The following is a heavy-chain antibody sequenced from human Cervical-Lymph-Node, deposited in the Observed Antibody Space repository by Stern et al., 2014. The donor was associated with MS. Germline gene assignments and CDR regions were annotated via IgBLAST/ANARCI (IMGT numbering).Heavy chain of an antibody. CDR3: ARVRQERHWYFDL. CDR2: IHYSGST. Sequence: QLHLQEPGPGLVKPSQTLSPTCTVSGGSISSGGYYWSWIRQHPGKGLEWIGDIHYSGSTYYNPFPKILLTKSVDKSQQPFSLKLSSVTAADTAVYYCARVRQERHWYFDLWGRGTLVTVSS. D-gene: IGHD1-1*01. CDR1: GGSISSGGYY. J-gene: IGHJ2*01. V-gene: IGHV4-31*01.